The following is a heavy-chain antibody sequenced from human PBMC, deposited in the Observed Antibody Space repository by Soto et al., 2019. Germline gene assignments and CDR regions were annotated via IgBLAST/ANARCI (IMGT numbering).Heavy chain of an antibody. D-gene: IGHD3-22*01. Sequence: ASVKVSCKASGYTFTGYYMHWVRQAPGQGLEWMGWVGAYNGNTNYAQKLQGRVTMTTDTSTSTAYMELRSLRSDDTAVYYCARDRDRTAMIVVVITSYYYYGMAVWGQGSTVTVSS. CDR3: ARDRDRTAMIVVVITSYYYYGMAV. CDR2: VGAYNGNT. V-gene: IGHV1-18*04. J-gene: IGHJ6*02. CDR1: GYTFTGYY.